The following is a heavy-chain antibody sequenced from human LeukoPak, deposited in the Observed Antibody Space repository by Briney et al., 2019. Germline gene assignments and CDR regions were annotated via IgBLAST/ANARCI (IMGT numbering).Heavy chain of an antibody. CDR1: GGTFNSYT. D-gene: IGHD1-26*01. V-gene: IGHV1-69*02. Sequence: SVTVSCKASGGTFNSYTISWVRQAPGQGLEWMGRIIPILGIANYAQKFQGRVTITADKSTSTAYMELSSLRSEDTAVYYCARAVGATMPHFDYWGQGTLVTVSS. J-gene: IGHJ4*02. CDR2: IIPILGIA. CDR3: ARAVGATMPHFDY.